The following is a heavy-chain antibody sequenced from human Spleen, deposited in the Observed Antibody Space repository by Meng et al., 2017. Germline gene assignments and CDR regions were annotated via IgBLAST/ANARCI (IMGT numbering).Heavy chain of an antibody. CDR1: GGSVSGGSNF. CDR2: IHHSGST. CDR3: ARGPTTMAHDFDY. V-gene: IGHV4-61*03. Sequence: HVHLQELGPALGRPSDALSPTCTVPGGSVSGGSNFVRWNRQPPGKGLESNGDIHHSGSTNLNPSLESRATKSVDTAQNNLTLTLGSVTAADSAVYYCARGPTTMAHDFDYWGQGTLVTVSS. J-gene: IGHJ4*02. D-gene: IGHD4-11*01.